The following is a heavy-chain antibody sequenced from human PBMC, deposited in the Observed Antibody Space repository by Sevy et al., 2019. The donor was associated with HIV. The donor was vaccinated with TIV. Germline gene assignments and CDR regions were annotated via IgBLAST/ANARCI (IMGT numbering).Heavy chain of an antibody. J-gene: IGHJ3*02. CDR2: ISGGGVST. CDR3: ATSKGGSDAFDI. Sequence: GGSLRLSCVASGFTFSSYDMSWVRQAPGKGLEWVSVISGGGVSTYYADSVKGRFTISRDNSKNTLDLQLNSLRAEDNAAYYCATSKGGSDAFDIWGQGTMVTVSS. CDR1: GFTFSSYD. V-gene: IGHV3-23*01. D-gene: IGHD6-25*01.